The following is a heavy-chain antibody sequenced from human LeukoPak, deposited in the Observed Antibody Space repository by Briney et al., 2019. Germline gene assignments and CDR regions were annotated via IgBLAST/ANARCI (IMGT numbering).Heavy chain of an antibody. CDR2: ISGSDGRS. V-gene: IGHV3-23*01. CDR1: GFTFSSYE. CDR3: AQGSAMDY. Sequence: PGGSLRLSCAASGFTFSSYEMSWVRQAPGKGLEWVSTISGSDGRSYYADSVEGRFTISRDNSKNTLYLQMNSLRAEDTALYYCAQGSAMDYWGQGTLVTVSS. J-gene: IGHJ4*02.